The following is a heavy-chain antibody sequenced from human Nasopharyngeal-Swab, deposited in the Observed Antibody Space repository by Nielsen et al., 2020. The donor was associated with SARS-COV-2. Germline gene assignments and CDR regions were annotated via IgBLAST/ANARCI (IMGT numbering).Heavy chain of an antibody. D-gene: IGHD6-19*01. Sequence: KVSCKGSGYSFTSYWIGWVRQMPGKGLEWMGIIYPGDSDTRYSPSFQGQVTISADKSISTAYLQWSSLKASDTAMYYCARQGAVAGYYYYMDVWGRGTTVTVSS. CDR3: ARQGAVAGYYYYMDV. V-gene: IGHV5-51*01. CDR1: GYSFTSYW. J-gene: IGHJ6*03. CDR2: IYPGDSDT.